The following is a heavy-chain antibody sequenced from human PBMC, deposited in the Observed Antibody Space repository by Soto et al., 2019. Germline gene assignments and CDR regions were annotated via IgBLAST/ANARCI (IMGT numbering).Heavy chain of an antibody. CDR2: IKQDGSEK. V-gene: IGHV3-7*03. Sequence: GLSCAASGFTFSSYWITWVRQAPGKGLEWVANIKQDGSEKYYVDSVKGRFTISRDNAKNSLYLQMNTLRAEDTAVYYCARGSWGLDVWGHGTTVTVSS. J-gene: IGHJ6*02. CDR3: ARGSWGLDV. CDR1: GFTFSSYW. D-gene: IGHD6-6*01.